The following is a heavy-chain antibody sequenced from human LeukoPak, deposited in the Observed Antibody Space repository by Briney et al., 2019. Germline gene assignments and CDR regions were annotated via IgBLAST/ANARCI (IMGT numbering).Heavy chain of an antibody. CDR2: ISGSGGST. J-gene: IGHJ3*02. D-gene: IGHD3-10*01. V-gene: IGHV3-23*01. CDR1: GFTFSSYA. Sequence: GGSLRLSCAASGFTFSSYAVSCVRRARGRGVEWVSAISGSGGSTYYADSVKGRFTISRDNSKNTLYLQMNSLRAEDTAVYYCAKVPGSTLDAFDIWGQGTMVTVSS. CDR3: AKVPGSTLDAFDI.